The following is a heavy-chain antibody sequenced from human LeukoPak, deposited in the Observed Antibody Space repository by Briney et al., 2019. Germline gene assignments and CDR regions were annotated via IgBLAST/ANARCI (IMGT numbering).Heavy chain of an antibody. D-gene: IGHD3-9*01. CDR2: ISAYNGNT. CDR1: GYTFTSYY. J-gene: IGHJ4*02. V-gene: IGHV1-18*04. Sequence: ASVKVSCKASGYTFTSYYMHWVRQAPGQGLEWMGWISAYNGNTNYAQKLQGRVTMTTESSTNTAYMELRSLRSDDTAVYYCARVEDYDVLTGYYIRHFDYWGQGTLVTVSS. CDR3: ARVEDYDVLTGYYIRHFDY.